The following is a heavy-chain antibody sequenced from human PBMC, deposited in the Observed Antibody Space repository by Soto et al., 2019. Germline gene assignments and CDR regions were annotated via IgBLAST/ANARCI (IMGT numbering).Heavy chain of an antibody. D-gene: IGHD2-15*01. CDR1: SGSISSRNW. CDR3: ARVVVIEEVAAIYDWYFDL. Sequence: QVQLQESGPGLVKPSGTLSLTCAVSSGSISSRNWWSWVRQPPGKGLEWIGEIYHSGSTNYNPSLKSRVTISVDKSKNQFSLKLSSVTAADTAVYYCARVVVIEEVAAIYDWYFDLWGRGTLVTVSS. V-gene: IGHV4-4*02. CDR2: IYHSGST. J-gene: IGHJ2*01.